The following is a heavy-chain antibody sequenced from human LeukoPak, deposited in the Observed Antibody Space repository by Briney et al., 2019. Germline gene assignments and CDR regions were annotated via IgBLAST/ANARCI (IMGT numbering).Heavy chain of an antibody. V-gene: IGHV3-7*01. D-gene: IGHD6-6*01. CDR1: GFTFSSYW. CDR3: ARSTPPYSSSEVDY. Sequence: KTGGSLRLSCAASGFTFSSYWMSWVRQAPGKGLEWVANIKQDGSEKYYVDSVKGRFTISRDNAKNSLYLQMNSLGAEDTAVYYCARSTPPYSSSEVDYWGQGTLVTVSS. J-gene: IGHJ4*02. CDR2: IKQDGSEK.